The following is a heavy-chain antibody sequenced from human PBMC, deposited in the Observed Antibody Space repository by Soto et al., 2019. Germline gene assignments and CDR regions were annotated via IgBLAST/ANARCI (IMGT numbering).Heavy chain of an antibody. D-gene: IGHD1-1*01. V-gene: IGHV4-34*01. CDR1: GGSFSDYY. J-gene: IGHJ4*02. Sequence: QVRLQQWGAGLLKPSETLSLTCAVYGGSFSDYYWRWLRQPPGKGLEWIGETNHIGSTKYNPSLKSQVTISVDTSKNQFPLKLTSVTAADTAVYYWARGSQLDYWGQGTLVTVSS. CDR3: ARGSQLDY. CDR2: TNHIGST.